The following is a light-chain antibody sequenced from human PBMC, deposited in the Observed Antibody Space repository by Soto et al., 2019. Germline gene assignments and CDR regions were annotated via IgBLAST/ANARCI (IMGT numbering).Light chain of an antibody. Sequence: EIVMTQSPATLSVSPGERATLSCRASQSVSSNLAGYQQKPGQAPRLLIYGASTRATGIPARFSGSGSGTEFTLTISSLQSEDFAVYYCQQYNKRPPMYTFGQGTKLEIK. J-gene: IGKJ2*01. CDR3: QQYNKRPPMYT. CDR2: GAS. CDR1: QSVSSN. V-gene: IGKV3-15*01.